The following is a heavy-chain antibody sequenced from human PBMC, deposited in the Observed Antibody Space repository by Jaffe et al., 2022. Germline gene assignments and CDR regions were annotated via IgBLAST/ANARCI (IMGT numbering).Heavy chain of an antibody. V-gene: IGHV3-23*01. Sequence: EVQLLESGGGLVQPGGSLRLSCAASGFDFSSYAMTWVRQAPGKGLEWVSGLTGGGADTYYADSVKGRFTISRDNSKNTLYLQMNSLKAEDTALYYCARHYGFSNNWNYLLYWGQGTLVTVSS. CDR1: GFDFSSYA. J-gene: IGHJ4*02. CDR3: ARHYGFSNNWNYLLY. CDR2: LTGGGADT. D-gene: IGHD1-1*01.